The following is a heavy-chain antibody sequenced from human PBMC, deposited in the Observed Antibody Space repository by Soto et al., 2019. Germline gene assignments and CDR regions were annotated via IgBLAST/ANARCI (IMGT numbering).Heavy chain of an antibody. J-gene: IGHJ3*02. Sequence: QVQLVQSGAEVKKPGSSVKVSCKASGGTFSSYAISWVRQAPGQGLEWMGGIIPIFVTANYAKKFQGRVTITAAESTSTAHMELSSLRSEDTAVYYCATASQRDSYGTDPDAFDIWGQGTMVTVSS. V-gene: IGHV1-69*12. D-gene: IGHD5-18*01. CDR2: IIPIFVTA. CDR3: ATASQRDSYGTDPDAFDI. CDR1: GGTFSSYA.